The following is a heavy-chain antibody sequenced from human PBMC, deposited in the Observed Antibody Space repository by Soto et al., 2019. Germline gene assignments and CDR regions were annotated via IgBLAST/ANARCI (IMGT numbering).Heavy chain of an antibody. D-gene: IGHD1-26*01. CDR2: INPKTAAT. V-gene: IGHV1-2*02. Sequence: ASVKVSCKPSGYSFSDYFIQWLRQAPGQGLEWVAWINPKTAATNYAKKFQGRVSLTWDTSSTTAYMELTRLRPDDTAVYYCARIKWGLNYYNGMDVWGQGTTVTVS. CDR1: GYSFSDYF. J-gene: IGHJ6*02. CDR3: ARIKWGLNYYNGMDV.